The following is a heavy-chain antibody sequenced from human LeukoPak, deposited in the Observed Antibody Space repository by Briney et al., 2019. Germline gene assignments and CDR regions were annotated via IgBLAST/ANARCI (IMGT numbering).Heavy chain of an antibody. CDR3: ARDMTTFNRNWSDP. V-gene: IGHV1-18*01. Sequence: ASVKVSCKASGYTFSSYGISWVRQAPGQGLEWMGWVSGYNGDTNYAQKFQGRVTMTADTSTSTAYMELSSLRSDDTAVYYCARDMTTFNRNWSDPWGQGTLVTVSS. D-gene: IGHD3-16*01. J-gene: IGHJ5*02. CDR2: VSGYNGDT. CDR1: GYTFSSYG.